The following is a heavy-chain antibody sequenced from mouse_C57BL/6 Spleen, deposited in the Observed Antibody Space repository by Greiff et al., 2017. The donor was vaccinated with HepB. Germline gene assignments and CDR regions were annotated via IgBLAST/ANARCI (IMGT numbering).Heavy chain of an antibody. V-gene: IGHV3-6*01. Sequence: EVKLLESGPGLVKPSQSLSLTCSVTGYSITSGYYWNWIRQFPGNKLEWMGYISYDGSNNYNPSLKNRISITRDTSKNQFFLKLNSVTTEDTATYYCARDDYGPVYWGQGTSVTVSS. J-gene: IGHJ4*01. CDR1: GYSITSGYY. D-gene: IGHD1-1*01. CDR3: ARDDYGPVY. CDR2: ISYDGSN.